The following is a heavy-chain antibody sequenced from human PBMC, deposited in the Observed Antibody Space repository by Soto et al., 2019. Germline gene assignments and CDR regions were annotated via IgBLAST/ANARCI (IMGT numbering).Heavy chain of an antibody. V-gene: IGHV3-74*01. CDR3: VRSREGYNLVADY. D-gene: IGHD5-12*01. CDR2: INGDGTTT. Sequence: EAQLVESGGGLVQPGGSLRLSCAASGFNFSGYWMHWVRQAPERGLVWVSRINGDGTTTHYADSVKGRFTISRDNAKNTLYLQMNSLRAEDTAVYACVRSREGYNLVADYWGQGTLVTVSS. J-gene: IGHJ4*02. CDR1: GFNFSGYW.